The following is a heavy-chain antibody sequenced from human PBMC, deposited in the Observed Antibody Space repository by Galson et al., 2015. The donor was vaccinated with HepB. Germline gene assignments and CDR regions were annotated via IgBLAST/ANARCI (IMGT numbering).Heavy chain of an antibody. CDR2: IIPLFGRA. J-gene: IGHJ4*02. V-gene: IGHV1-69*13. D-gene: IGHD3-22*01. CDR3: AVTDSSGYQFDY. CDR1: GGTFSSYA. Sequence: SVKVSCKASGGTFSSYAISWVRQTPGQGLEWMGGIIPLFGRANYAQKFQGRVTITANESTSTAYMEMSSLRSEDTAVYYCAVTDSSGYQFDYWGQGTLVTVSS.